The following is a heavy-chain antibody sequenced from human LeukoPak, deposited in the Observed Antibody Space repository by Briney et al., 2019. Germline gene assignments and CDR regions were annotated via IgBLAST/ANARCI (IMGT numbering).Heavy chain of an antibody. CDR2: ISGSGGST. CDR3: AKDGSVLLWFGESDAFDI. D-gene: IGHD3-10*01. CDR1: GFTFSSYA. Sequence: GGSLRLSCAASGFTFSSYAMSWVRQAPGKWLEWVSAISGSGGSTYYADSVKGRFTISRDNSKNTLYLQMNSLRAEDTAVYYCAKDGSVLLWFGESDAFDIWGQGTMVTVSS. V-gene: IGHV3-23*01. J-gene: IGHJ3*02.